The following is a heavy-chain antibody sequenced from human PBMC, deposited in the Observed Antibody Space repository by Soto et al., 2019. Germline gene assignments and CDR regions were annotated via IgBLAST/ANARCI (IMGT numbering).Heavy chain of an antibody. J-gene: IGHJ4*02. V-gene: IGHV3-66*01. D-gene: IGHD6-19*01. CDR2: IYSGGST. Sequence: EVQLVESGGGLVQPGGSLRLSCAASGFTVSSNYMSWVRQAPGKGLEWVSVIYSGGSTYYADSVKGRFTISRDNSKNTLYLQMNSLRAEDTAVYYCARDYSGYYFDYWGQGTLVTVSS. CDR1: GFTVSSNY. CDR3: ARDYSGYYFDY.